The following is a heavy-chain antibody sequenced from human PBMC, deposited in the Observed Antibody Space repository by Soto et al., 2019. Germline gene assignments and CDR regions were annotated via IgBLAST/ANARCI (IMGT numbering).Heavy chain of an antibody. CDR1: GGSFSDFY. CDR3: ATYGMDV. J-gene: IGHJ6*02. V-gene: IGHV3-11*06. CDR2: ISTDSSNT. Sequence: GGSLRLSCVVSGGSFSDFYMSWIRKAPGKGLEWVSHISTDSSNTKYGDSVKGRFTVSRDNAKRSLYLQMNSLRVEDTGTYYCATYGMDVWGQGTTVTVSS.